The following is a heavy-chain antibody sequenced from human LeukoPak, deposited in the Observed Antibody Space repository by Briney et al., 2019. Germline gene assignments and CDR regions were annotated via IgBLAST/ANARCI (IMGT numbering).Heavy chain of an antibody. D-gene: IGHD6-13*01. V-gene: IGHV3-23*01. Sequence: GGSLRLSCAGSGFTFARHALTWVRQAPGKGLEWVSTISGGGGSTHYADSVKGRFTIFRDNSKDTVFLQMNNLRAEDTAIYYCAREGGSCTSNSCSDYFDYWGQGTLVTVSS. CDR3: AREGGSCTSNSCSDYFDY. J-gene: IGHJ4*02. CDR2: ISGGGGST. CDR1: GFTFARHA.